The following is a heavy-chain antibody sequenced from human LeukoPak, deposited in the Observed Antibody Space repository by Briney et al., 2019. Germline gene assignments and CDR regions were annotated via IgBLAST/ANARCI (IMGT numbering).Heavy chain of an antibody. CDR2: IIPIFGTA. J-gene: IGHJ6*03. D-gene: IGHD2-2*01. Sequence: GASVKVSCKASGYTFIGYSISWVRQAPGHGLEWMGGIIPIFGTANYAQKFQGRVTITADESTSTAYMELSSLRSEDTAVYYCASAGEYQLPIPDNYYYYYMDVWGKGTTVTVSS. CDR3: ASAGEYQLPIPDNYYYYYMDV. CDR1: GYTFIGYS. V-gene: IGHV1-69*13.